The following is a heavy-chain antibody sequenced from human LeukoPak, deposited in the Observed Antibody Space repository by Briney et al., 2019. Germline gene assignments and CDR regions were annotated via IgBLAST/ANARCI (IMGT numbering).Heavy chain of an antibody. CDR3: AKEEAADGDAFDI. Sequence: GGSLRLSCAASGFTFSSYGMHWVRQAPGKGLEWVTVISYDGSNEYFADSVKGRFTISRDNSKNTLYLQMSSLRAEDTAVYYCAKEEAADGDAFDIWGQGTMVTVSS. J-gene: IGHJ3*02. CDR2: ISYDGSNE. D-gene: IGHD6-13*01. CDR1: GFTFSSYG. V-gene: IGHV3-30*18.